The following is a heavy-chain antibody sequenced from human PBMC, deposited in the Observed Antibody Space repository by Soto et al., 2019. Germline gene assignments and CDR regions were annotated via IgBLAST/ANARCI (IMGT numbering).Heavy chain of an antibody. D-gene: IGHD2-2*01. CDR2: VWHDGKYK. Sequence: PGGSLRLSCATSGFIFNNYGMHWVRQAPGKGLEWVAVVWHDGKYKYYADSVRGRFTISRDKSNNTVFLQMDSLRAEDTAVYYCARDKEAAAKGVQFDYWGQGSLVTVST. V-gene: IGHV3-33*01. J-gene: IGHJ4*02. CDR3: ARDKEAAAKGVQFDY. CDR1: GFIFNNYG.